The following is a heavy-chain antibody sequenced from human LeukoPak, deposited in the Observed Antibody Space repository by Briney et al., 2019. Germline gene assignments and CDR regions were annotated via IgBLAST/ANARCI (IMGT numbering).Heavy chain of an antibody. CDR2: IYSGGST. CDR3: ASYVDTALYYFDY. J-gene: IGHJ4*02. Sequence: PGGSLRLSCAASGFTVSSNYMSWVRQAPGKGLEWVSVIYSGGSTYYADSVKGRFTISRDNSKNTLYLQMNSLRAEDTAVYYCASYVDTALYYFDYWGQGTLVTVSS. V-gene: IGHV3-53*01. D-gene: IGHD5-18*01. CDR1: GFTVSSNY.